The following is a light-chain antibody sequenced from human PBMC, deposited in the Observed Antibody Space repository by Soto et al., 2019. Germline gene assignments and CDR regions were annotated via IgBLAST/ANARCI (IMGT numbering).Light chain of an antibody. V-gene: IGKV3-15*01. J-gene: IGKJ1*01. Sequence: VTTQSPPTLSVSPGESATLPCTASQSLSINLAWYQQKPGQAPRLLIYRASTRASGVPARFSGSGSGTEFTLTISSLQSEDFAVYYCHQYNNWPPWTFGPGTKVDIK. CDR1: QSLSIN. CDR3: HQYNNWPPWT. CDR2: RAS.